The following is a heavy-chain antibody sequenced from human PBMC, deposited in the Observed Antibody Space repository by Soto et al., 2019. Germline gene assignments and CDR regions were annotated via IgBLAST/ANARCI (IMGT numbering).Heavy chain of an antibody. CDR2: INPSGGST. V-gene: IGHV1-46*03. CDR1: GYTFTSYD. CDR3: AREIVVVVVSSASHSFDY. J-gene: IGHJ4*02. D-gene: IGHD2-15*01. Sequence: AAVKVSCKASGYTFTSYDMHWVRQAPGQGLEWMGIINPSGGSTSYAQKFQGRVTMTRDTSTSTVYMELSSLRSEDTAVYYCAREIVVVVVSSASHSFDYWGQGPLGTVSS.